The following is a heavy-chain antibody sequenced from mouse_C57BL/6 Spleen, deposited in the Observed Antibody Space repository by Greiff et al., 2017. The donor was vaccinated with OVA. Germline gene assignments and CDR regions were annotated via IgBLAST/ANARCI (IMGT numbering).Heavy chain of an antibody. CDR1: GYAFSSSW. CDR2: IYPGDGDT. D-gene: IGHD1-1*01. J-gene: IGHJ2*01. V-gene: IGHV1-82*01. CDR3: ARSITTVVGGY. Sequence: VQLQQSGPELVKPGASVKISCKASGYAFSSSWMNWVKQRPGKGLEWIGRIYPGDGDTNYNGKFKGKATLTADKSSSTAYMQLSSLTSEDSAVYFCARSITTVVGGYWGQGTTLTVSS.